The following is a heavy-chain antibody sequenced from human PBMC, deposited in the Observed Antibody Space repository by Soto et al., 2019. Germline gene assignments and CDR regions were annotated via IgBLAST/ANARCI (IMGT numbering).Heavy chain of an antibody. CDR3: ARGRRELDY. CDR2: IYYSGST. Sequence: PSETLSLTCTVSGGSISSYYWSWIRQPPGKGLEWIGYIYYSGSTNYNPSLKSRVTISVDTSKNQFSLKLSSVTAADTAVYYCARGRRELDYWGQGTQVTVSS. V-gene: IGHV4-59*01. D-gene: IGHD1-1*01. CDR1: GGSISSYY. J-gene: IGHJ4*02.